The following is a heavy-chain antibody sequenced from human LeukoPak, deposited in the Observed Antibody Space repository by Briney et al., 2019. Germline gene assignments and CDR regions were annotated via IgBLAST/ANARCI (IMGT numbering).Heavy chain of an antibody. V-gene: IGHV3-48*02. CDR3: ARGVALPPFFDY. CDR1: GFTFSSYS. Sequence: GGSLRLSCAASGFTFSSYSMNWDRQAPGKGLEWVSYISSSSSAIYYADSVKGRFTISRDNAKNSLYLQMNSLRDEDTAVYYCARGVALPPFFDYWGQGTLVTVSS. D-gene: IGHD1-14*01. CDR2: ISSSSSAI. J-gene: IGHJ4*02.